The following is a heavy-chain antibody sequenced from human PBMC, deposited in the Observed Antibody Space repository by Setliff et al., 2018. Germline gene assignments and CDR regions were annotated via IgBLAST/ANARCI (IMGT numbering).Heavy chain of an antibody. CDR1: GITFKNAW. V-gene: IGHV3-15*01. J-gene: IGHJ3*01. D-gene: IGHD3-22*01. CDR3: STGPRDSRNYLNWIGH. Sequence: GGSLRLSCAVSGITFKNAWMTWVRQSPGKGLEWVGRIKSKSEGEARDYAAPVKGRFTISRDDSKQIVYLQMNSLKIEDTAVYYCSTGPRDSRNYLNWIGHWGQGTMVTVSS. CDR2: IKSKSEGEAR.